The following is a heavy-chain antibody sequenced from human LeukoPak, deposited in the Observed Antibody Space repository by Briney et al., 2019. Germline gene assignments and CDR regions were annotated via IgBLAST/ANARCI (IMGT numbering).Heavy chain of an antibody. Sequence: PGGSLRLSCAASGFTFSSYWMHWVRQAPGKGLVWVSRIYSDGSNTIYADSVKGRITISRDNAKNTLYLQMNSLTAEDTAIYYCTRDSKYVMDVWGQGTTVTVSS. CDR1: GFTFSSYW. CDR2: IYSDGSNT. CDR3: TRDSKYVMDV. J-gene: IGHJ6*02. V-gene: IGHV3-74*01. D-gene: IGHD4-11*01.